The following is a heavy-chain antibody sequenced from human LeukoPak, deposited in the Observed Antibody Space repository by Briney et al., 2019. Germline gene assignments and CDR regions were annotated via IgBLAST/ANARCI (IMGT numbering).Heavy chain of an antibody. CDR1: GFTFSSYS. CDR2: ISSSSSYI. V-gene: IGHV3-21*01. Sequence: GGSLRLSCAASGFTFSSYSMNWVRQAPGKGLGWVSSISSSSSYIYYADSVKGRFTISRDNSKNTLYLQMNSLRAEDTAVYYCAKAGQYKVWFGELSYYFDYWGQGTLVTVSS. CDR3: AKAGQYKVWFGELSYYFDY. J-gene: IGHJ4*02. D-gene: IGHD3-10*01.